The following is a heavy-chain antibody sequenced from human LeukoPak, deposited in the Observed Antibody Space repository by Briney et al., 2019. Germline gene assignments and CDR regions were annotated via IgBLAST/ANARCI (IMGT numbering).Heavy chain of an antibody. D-gene: IGHD2-15*01. V-gene: IGHV3-21*01. CDR1: GFTFSSYS. J-gene: IGHJ5*02. CDR3: ARTPRPSGPFDP. CDR2: ISTTSSYI. Sequence: GGSLRLSCAASGFTFSSYSMNWVRQAPGKGLDWVSSISTTSSYISYTDSVRGRFTISRDNAKNSLYLQMNGLRVEDTAVYYCARTPRPSGPFDPWGQGTLVTVSS.